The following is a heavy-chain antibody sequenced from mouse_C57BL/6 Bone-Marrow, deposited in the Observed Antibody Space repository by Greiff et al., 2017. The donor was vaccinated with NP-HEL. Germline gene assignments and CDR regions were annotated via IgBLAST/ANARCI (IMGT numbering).Heavy chain of an antibody. Sequence: VKLQESGPELVKPGASVKISCKASGYAFSSSWMNWVKQRPGKGLEWIGRIYPGDGDTNYNGKFKGKATLTADKSSSTAYMQLSSLTSEDSAVYFCARPDYGSSHWYFDVWGTGTTVTVSS. CDR2: IYPGDGDT. J-gene: IGHJ1*03. V-gene: IGHV1-82*01. CDR3: ARPDYGSSHWYFDV. D-gene: IGHD1-1*01. CDR1: GYAFSSSW.